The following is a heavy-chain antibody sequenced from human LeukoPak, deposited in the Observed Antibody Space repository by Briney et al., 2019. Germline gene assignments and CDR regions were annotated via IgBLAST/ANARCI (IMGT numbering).Heavy chain of an antibody. CDR3: ARDLGRYSGSPGAFDI. V-gene: IGHV1-18*01. D-gene: IGHD1-26*01. CDR2: ISAYNGNT. Sequence: ASVKVSCKASGYTFTSYGIRWVLQAPGQGLEWMGWISAYNGNTNYAQKLQGRVTMTTDTSTSTAYMELRSLRSDDTAVYYCARDLGRYSGSPGAFDIWGQGTMVTVSS. J-gene: IGHJ3*02. CDR1: GYTFTSYG.